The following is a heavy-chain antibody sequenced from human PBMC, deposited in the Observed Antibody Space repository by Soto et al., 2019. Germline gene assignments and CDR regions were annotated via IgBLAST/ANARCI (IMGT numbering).Heavy chain of an antibody. CDR3: ARVYDFWSGYSNPFDY. Sequence: ASVKVSCKASGYTFTSYGISWVRQAPGQGLEWMGWISVYNGNTNYAQKFQGRVTMTTDTSTNTAYMELRSLRSDDTAVYYCARVYDFWSGYSNPFDYWGQGTLVTVSS. CDR2: ISVYNGNT. CDR1: GYTFTSYG. D-gene: IGHD3-3*01. J-gene: IGHJ4*02. V-gene: IGHV1-18*01.